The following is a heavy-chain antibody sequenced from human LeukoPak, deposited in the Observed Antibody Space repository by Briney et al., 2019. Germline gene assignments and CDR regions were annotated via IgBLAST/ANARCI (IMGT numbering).Heavy chain of an antibody. D-gene: IGHD6-19*01. Sequence: EASVKVSCKASGYTFTTYAMNWVRQAPGQGLEWMGWINTNTGNPTYAQGFTGRFVFSLDTSVSTAYLQISSLRAEDTAVYYCVRYTSDYYRWFDPWGQGTLVTVSS. CDR1: GYTFTTYA. V-gene: IGHV7-4-1*02. CDR2: INTNTGNP. CDR3: VRYTSDYYRWFDP. J-gene: IGHJ5*02.